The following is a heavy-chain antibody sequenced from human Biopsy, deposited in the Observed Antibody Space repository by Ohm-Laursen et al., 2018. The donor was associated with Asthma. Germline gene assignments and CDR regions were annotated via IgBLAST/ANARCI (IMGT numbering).Heavy chain of an antibody. Sequence: SLRLSCAATGYTFSRYSIHWVRQIPGKGLEWVASVSSSGGRRDYADSVKGRFTISRDNSNTVYLQMNWLRAEDTPIYYCAGISICTTTACGPYYIYKMDVWGQGTTVTVSS. CDR3: AGISICTTTACGPYYIYKMDV. CDR2: VSSSGGRR. D-gene: IGHD5-12*01. V-gene: IGHV3-23*01. CDR1: GYTFSRYS. J-gene: IGHJ6*02.